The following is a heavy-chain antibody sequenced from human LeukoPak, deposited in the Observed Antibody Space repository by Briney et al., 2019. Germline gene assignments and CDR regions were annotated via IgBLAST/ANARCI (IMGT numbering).Heavy chain of an antibody. V-gene: IGHV4-34*01. CDR3: ARDRFMAIDY. Sequence: SETLSLTCAVYGGSFSGYYWSWIRQPPGKGLEWIGEINHSGSTNYNPSLKSRVTISVDTSKNQFSLKLSSVTAADTAVYYCARDRFMAIDYWGQGTLVTVSS. CDR1: GGSFSGYY. CDR2: INHSGST. D-gene: IGHD3-10*01. J-gene: IGHJ4*02.